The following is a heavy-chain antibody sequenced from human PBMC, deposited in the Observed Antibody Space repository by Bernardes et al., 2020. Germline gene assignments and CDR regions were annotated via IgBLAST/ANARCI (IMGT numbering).Heavy chain of an antibody. CDR1: GFTFSSYA. D-gene: IGHD3-3*01. Sequence: GGSLRLSCAASGFTFSSYAMSWVRQAPGKGLEWVSAISGSGGSTYYADSVKGRFTISRDNSKNTLYLQMNSLRAEDTAVYYCAKDLGMEWLLPADAFDIWCQGTMVTGAS. CDR3: AKDLGMEWLLPADAFDI. CDR2: ISGSGGST. J-gene: IGHJ3*02. V-gene: IGHV3-23*01.